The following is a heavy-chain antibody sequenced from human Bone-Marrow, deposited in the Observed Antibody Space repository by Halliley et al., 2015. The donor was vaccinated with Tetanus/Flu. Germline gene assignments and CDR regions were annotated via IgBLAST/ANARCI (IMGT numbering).Heavy chain of an antibody. Sequence: LRLSCTVSGGSVSSGVYYWTWFRQPPGKGLEWLGYIFSSRSTTEYNPSLQSRATISLDPSKNQFSLKLTSVTAADTAVYFCAREKYSYGMDVWGPGTTVTVSS. CDR1: GGSVSSGVYY. V-gene: IGHV4-61*08. CDR3: AREKYSYGMDV. J-gene: IGHJ6*02. CDR2: IFSSRST. D-gene: IGHD2-15*01.